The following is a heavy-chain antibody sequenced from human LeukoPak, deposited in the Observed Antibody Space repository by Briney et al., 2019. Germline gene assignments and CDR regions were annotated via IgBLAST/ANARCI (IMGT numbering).Heavy chain of an antibody. CDR2: MNHSGST. J-gene: IGHJ4*02. CDR1: GGSFSGYY. D-gene: IGHD1-26*01. V-gene: IGHV4-34*01. CDR3: ASQPIVGATGGGY. Sequence: PSETLSLTCAVYGGSFSGYYWSWIRQPPGKGLEYIGEMNHSGSTNYNPSLKSRVTISVDTTKNQFSLKVSSVTAADTAVYYCASQPIVGATGGGYWGQGTLVTVSS.